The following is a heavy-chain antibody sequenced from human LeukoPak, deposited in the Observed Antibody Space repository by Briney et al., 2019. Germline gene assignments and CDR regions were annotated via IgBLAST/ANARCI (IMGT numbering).Heavy chain of an antibody. CDR3: TTGYSSSSFDY. CDR2: IKSKTDGGTT. D-gene: IGHD6-6*01. CDR1: GFTLSSNW. Sequence: GGSLRLSCAASGFTLSSNWMSWVRQAPGKGLEWVGRIKSKTDGGTTDYAAPVKGRFTISRDDSKNTLYLQMNSLKTEDTAVYYCTTGYSSSSFDYWGQGTLVTVSS. V-gene: IGHV3-15*01. J-gene: IGHJ4*02.